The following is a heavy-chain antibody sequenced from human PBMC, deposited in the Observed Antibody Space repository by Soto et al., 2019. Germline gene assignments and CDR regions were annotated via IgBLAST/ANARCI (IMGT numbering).Heavy chain of an antibody. CDR1: GYSISSGFY. V-gene: IGHV4-38-2*01. CDR2: IYHSGST. D-gene: IGHD2-2*01. Sequence: SETLSLTCVVSGYSISSGFYWGWIRQPPGKGLEWIGSIYHSGSTYYKASLKSRVTISVDTSKNHISLQLGSVTAADTAVYYCARSWRGSCSGTTCYPDFFDYWGQGTLVTVSS. J-gene: IGHJ4*02. CDR3: ARSWRGSCSGTTCYPDFFDY.